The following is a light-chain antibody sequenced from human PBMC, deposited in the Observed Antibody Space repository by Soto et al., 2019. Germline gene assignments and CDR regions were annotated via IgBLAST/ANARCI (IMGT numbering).Light chain of an antibody. CDR2: LNSDGSH. CDR1: SGHSSYA. CDR3: QTWGTGIGV. V-gene: IGLV4-69*02. J-gene: IGLJ3*02. Sequence: QPVLTQSPSASASLGASVKLTCTLRSGHSSYAIAWHQQQPEKGPRYVMKLNSDGSHNKGDGIPDRFSGSRSGAERYLTISSLQSEDEADYYCQTWGTGIGVFGGGTKLTVL.